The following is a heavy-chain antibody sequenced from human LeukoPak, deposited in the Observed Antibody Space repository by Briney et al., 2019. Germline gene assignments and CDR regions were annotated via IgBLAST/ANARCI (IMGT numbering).Heavy chain of an antibody. D-gene: IGHD3-22*01. Sequence: GSLRLSCAASGFTFSDYYMTWIRQAPGKGLEWVSYISSGGSTIYYADSVKGRFTISRDNAKNSLYLQMNSLRAEDTAVYYCAREPYYDSSGCSPDYWGQGTLVTVSS. CDR1: GFTFSDYY. V-gene: IGHV3-11*04. CDR3: AREPYYDSSGCSPDY. CDR2: ISSGGSTI. J-gene: IGHJ4*02.